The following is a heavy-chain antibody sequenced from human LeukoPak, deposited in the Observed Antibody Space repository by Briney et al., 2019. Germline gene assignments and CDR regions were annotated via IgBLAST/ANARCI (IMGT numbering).Heavy chain of an antibody. CDR3: AKGGESSLPFDY. J-gene: IGHJ4*02. CDR1: GASISGHY. D-gene: IGHD3-10*01. CDR2: VHTSRGT. Sequence: PSETLSLTCIVSGASISGHYWSWIRQPAGKEPEWIGRVHTSRGTNYNSSLKSRLTMSVDTSKNQFSLHLASVTAADTAVYYCAKGGESSLPFDYWGQGTLVTVPS. V-gene: IGHV4-4*07.